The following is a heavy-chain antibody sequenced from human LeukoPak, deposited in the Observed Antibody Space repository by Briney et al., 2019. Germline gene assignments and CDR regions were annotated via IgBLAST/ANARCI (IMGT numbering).Heavy chain of an antibody. V-gene: IGHV3-48*01. J-gene: IGHJ6*03. CDR2: ISSSSSTI. Sequence: GGSLRLSCAASGFTFSSYSMNWVRQAPGKGLEWVSYISSSSSTIYYADSVKGRFTISRDNSKNTLSLQMSSLRAEDTAVYCCARGVRPTRYSSYYYMDVWGKGTTVIVSS. D-gene: IGHD5-24*01. CDR3: ARGVRPTRYSSYYYMDV. CDR1: GFTFSSYS.